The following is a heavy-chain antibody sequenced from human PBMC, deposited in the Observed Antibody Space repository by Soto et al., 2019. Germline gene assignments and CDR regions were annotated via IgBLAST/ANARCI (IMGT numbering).Heavy chain of an antibody. CDR1: GGSISSYY. J-gene: IGHJ5*02. CDR2: IYYSGST. V-gene: IGHV4-59*01. Sequence: QVQLQESGPGLVKPSETLSLTCTVSGGSISSYYWSWIRQPPGKGLEWIGYIYYSGSTNYNPSLKSRVTISLDTSKNHFSLKLSSVTAADTAVYYCARDLKPITGTTMAFDPWGQGTLFTVSS. CDR3: ARDLKPITGTTMAFDP. D-gene: IGHD1-20*01.